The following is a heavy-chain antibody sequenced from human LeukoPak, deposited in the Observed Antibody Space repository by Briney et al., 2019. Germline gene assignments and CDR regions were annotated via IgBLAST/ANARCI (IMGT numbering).Heavy chain of an antibody. CDR2: ISWNSGSI. J-gene: IGHJ3*02. D-gene: IGHD3-3*01. Sequence: GRSLRLSCAASGFTFDDYAMHWVRQAPGKGLEWVSGISWNSGSIGYADSVKGRFTISRDNAKNSLYLQMNSLRAEDTALYYCAKGGFGVVTVEALDIWGQGTMVTVSS. V-gene: IGHV3-9*01. CDR3: AKGGFGVVTVEALDI. CDR1: GFTFDDYA.